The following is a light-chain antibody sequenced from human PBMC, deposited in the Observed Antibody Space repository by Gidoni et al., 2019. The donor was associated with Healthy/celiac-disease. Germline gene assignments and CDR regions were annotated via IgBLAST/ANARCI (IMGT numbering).Light chain of an antibody. V-gene: IGKV2-40*01. CDR3: MQRIEFPWT. J-gene: IGKJ1*01. CDR1: QSLLASDDGITY. Sequence: LVMTHTPLSLPVTPGDPASISCRSSQSLLASDDGITYLDWYLQKPGQSPQLLIYPLSYRAAGVPDRFSGRGSGTDFTLKISRVEAEDVGVYYCMQRIEFPWTFGQGTKVEIK. CDR2: PLS.